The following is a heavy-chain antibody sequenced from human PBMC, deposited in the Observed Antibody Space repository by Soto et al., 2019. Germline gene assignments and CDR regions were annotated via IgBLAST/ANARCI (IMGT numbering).Heavy chain of an antibody. CDR2: ISLNSGSI. J-gene: IGHJ4*02. Sequence: EVQLVESGGGLVQPGRSLRLSCAASGFTFDDYAMHWVRQATGKGLEWVSGISLNSGSIGYADSVKGRFTISRDNAKNSLYLQLNSLRAEDTALYYCAKGISLWGATVDYWGQGTLVTVSS. V-gene: IGHV3-9*01. CDR3: AKGISLWGATVDY. D-gene: IGHD3-16*01. CDR1: GFTFDDYA.